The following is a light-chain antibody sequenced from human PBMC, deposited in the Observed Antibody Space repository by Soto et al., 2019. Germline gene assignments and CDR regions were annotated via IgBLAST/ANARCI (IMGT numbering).Light chain of an antibody. Sequence: EIVMTQSPATLSVSPGEVATVSCRASQSVSSNLAWYQQKPGQAPRLLMYDVSNRATGIPARFSGSGSGTDFNLTISRLEPEDFGIYYCQQRSSRNTFGQGTRLEIK. J-gene: IGKJ5*01. CDR1: QSVSSN. CDR2: DVS. V-gene: IGKV3-11*01. CDR3: QQRSSRNT.